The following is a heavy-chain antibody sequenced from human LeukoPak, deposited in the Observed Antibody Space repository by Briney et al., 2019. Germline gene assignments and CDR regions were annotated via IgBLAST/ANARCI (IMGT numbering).Heavy chain of an antibody. J-gene: IGHJ4*02. CDR3: AKGFAGN. CDR1: GFTFNNAW. CDR2: ISYDGSNK. V-gene: IGHV3-30*18. D-gene: IGHD6-13*01. Sequence: GGSLRLSCAASGFTFNNAWMNWVRQAPGKGLEWVAVISYDGSNKYYADSVKGRFTISRDNSKNTLYLQMNSLRAEDTAVYYCAKGFAGNWGQGTLVTVSS.